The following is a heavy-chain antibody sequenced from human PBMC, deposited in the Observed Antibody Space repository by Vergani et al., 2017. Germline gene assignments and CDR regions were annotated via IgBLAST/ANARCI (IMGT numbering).Heavy chain of an antibody. J-gene: IGHJ4*02. D-gene: IGHD2-2*01. CDR1: GYNFANYW. CDR3: ARWDQLLEFDY. Sequence: EVQLVQSGAEVKKPGESLKISCKGSGYNFANYWIGWVRQMPGKGLEWMGFIYPGDSDTKYSPSFHGQVTISADKSISTAYLQWSSLKASDTAMYYCARWDQLLEFDYWGQGTLVTVSS. CDR2: IYPGDSDT. V-gene: IGHV5-51*01.